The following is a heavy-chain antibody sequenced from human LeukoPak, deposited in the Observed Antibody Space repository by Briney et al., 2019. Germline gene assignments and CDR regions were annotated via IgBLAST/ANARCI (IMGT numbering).Heavy chain of an antibody. D-gene: IGHD1-26*01. CDR2: INQGGSEK. CDR3: VRRGRGYDH. J-gene: IGHJ4*02. CDR1: RFTFSNYW. V-gene: IGHV3-7*05. Sequence: GGSLRLSCAASRFTFSNYWMSWVRQPAGKGLEWVANINQGGSEKYYLNSVKGRFTISRDNAKNSLYLQMNSLRADDTAIYYCVRRGRGYDHLGQGTLVTVSS.